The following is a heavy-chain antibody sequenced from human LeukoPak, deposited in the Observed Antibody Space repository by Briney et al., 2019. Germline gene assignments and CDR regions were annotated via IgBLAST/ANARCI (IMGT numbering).Heavy chain of an antibody. J-gene: IGHJ4*02. D-gene: IGHD3-16*01. V-gene: IGHV3-30-3*01. Sequence: SGGSLRLSCAASGFTFSSYAMHWVRQAPGKGLEWVAVISYDGSNKYYADSVKGRFTISRDNSKNTLYLQMNSLRAGDTAVYYCARMALGYWGQGTLVTVSS. CDR3: ARMALGY. CDR2: ISYDGSNK. CDR1: GFTFSSYA.